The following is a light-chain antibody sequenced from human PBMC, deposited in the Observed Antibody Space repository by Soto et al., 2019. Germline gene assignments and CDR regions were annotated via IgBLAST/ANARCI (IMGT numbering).Light chain of an antibody. CDR2: KAS. J-gene: IGKJ1*01. V-gene: IGKV1-5*03. CDR1: QTISSW. Sequence: DIQMTQSPSTLSAADGDRVTITCRASQTISSWLAWYQQKPGKAPKLLIYKASTLKSGVPSRFSGSGSGTEFTLTISSLQPDDFATYYCQHYNSYSEAFGQGTKVDI. CDR3: QHYNSYSEA.